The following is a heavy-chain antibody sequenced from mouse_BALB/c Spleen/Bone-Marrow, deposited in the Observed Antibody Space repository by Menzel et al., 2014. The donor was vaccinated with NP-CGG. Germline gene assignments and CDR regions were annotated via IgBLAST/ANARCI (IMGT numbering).Heavy chain of an antibody. CDR3: ERWGQLGRRKAWLTY. Sequence: VQLQQSGAELAKPGPSVKMSCKASGYTFTSYWMHWVKQSPGQGLQWIAYLNPSTGYTEYNQKFKDKSTLTADKSSITGYKQLSSLASDDSAVYYCERWGQLGRRKAWLTYWGLGTLVTASA. J-gene: IGHJ3*01. D-gene: IGHD3-1*01. CDR2: LNPSTGYT. CDR1: GYTFTSYW. V-gene: IGHV1-7*01.